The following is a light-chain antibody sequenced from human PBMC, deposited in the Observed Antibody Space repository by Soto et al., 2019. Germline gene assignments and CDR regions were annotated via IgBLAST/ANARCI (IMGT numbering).Light chain of an antibody. CDR3: SSYTTSTSFIL. V-gene: IGLV1-44*01. Sequence: GVPDRFSGSKSGTSASLAISGLQSEDEADYYCSSYTTSTSFILFGGGTQLTVL. J-gene: IGLJ2*01.